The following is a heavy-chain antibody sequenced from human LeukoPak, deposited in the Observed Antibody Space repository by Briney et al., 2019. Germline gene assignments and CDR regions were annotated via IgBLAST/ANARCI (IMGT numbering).Heavy chain of an antibody. CDR3: ARAVRGVIILKDNWFDP. Sequence: ASVKVSCKASGYTFTSYNINWVRQATGQGLEWMGWMNPNSGNTGYAQKFQGRVTMTRNTSISTAYMELSSLRSEDTAVYYCARAVRGVIILKDNWFDPWGQGTLVTVSS. CDR1: GYTFTSYN. J-gene: IGHJ5*02. CDR2: MNPNSGNT. V-gene: IGHV1-8*01. D-gene: IGHD3-10*01.